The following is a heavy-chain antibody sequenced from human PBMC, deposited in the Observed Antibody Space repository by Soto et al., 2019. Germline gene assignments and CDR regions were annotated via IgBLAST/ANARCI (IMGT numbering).Heavy chain of an antibody. CDR2: IIPILGIA. CDR1: GGTFSSYT. V-gene: IGHV1-69*02. Sequence: SVKVSCKASGGTFSSYTISWVRQAPGQGLEWMGRIIPILGIANYAQKFQGRVTITADKSTSTAYMELSSLRSEDTAVYYCASGRYYYCSGSYYNTLDYWGQGTLVTVSS. J-gene: IGHJ4*02. CDR3: ASGRYYYCSGSYYNTLDY. D-gene: IGHD3-10*01.